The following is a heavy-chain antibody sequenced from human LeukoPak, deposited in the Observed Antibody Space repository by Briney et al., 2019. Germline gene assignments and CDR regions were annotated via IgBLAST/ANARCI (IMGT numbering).Heavy chain of an antibody. Sequence: PPETLSLTCTVSGGSISSYYWSWIRQPAGKGLEWIGRIYTSGSTNYNPSLKSRVTMSVDTSKNQFSLKLSSVTAADTAVYYCARGQWEHMEYYFDYWGQGTLVTVSS. D-gene: IGHD1-26*01. V-gene: IGHV4-4*07. CDR2: IYTSGST. J-gene: IGHJ4*02. CDR3: ARGQWEHMEYYFDY. CDR1: GGSISSYY.